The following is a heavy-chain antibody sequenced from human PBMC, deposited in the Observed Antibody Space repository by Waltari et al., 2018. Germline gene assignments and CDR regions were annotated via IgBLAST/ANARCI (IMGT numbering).Heavy chain of an antibody. CDR3: VRDASWNIDY. J-gene: IGHJ4*02. Sequence: VQLVESGGGLVQPGGSLRLSCAASGFSLSSYWMHLVRQVPGKGLVWISRIKGDGSFTDYADSVRGRFTISRDNAKTTLYLQMNSLGAEDTAVYFCVRDASWNIDYWGQGTLVTVSS. V-gene: IGHV3-74*01. D-gene: IGHD1-1*01. CDR1: GFSLSSYW. CDR2: IKGDGSFT.